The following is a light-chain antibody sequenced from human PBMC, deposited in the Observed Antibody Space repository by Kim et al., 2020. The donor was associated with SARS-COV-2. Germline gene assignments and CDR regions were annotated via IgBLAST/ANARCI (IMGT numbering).Light chain of an antibody. CDR3: QQYNNWPLT. CDR1: QSVSSN. V-gene: IGKV3-15*01. CDR2: GAS. Sequence: VSPGDRATLSCRASQSVSSNLAWYHQNPGQAPRLLIYGASTRATGIPARFSGSWSGTEFTLTISSLQSEDFAVYYCQQYNNWPLTFGPGTKVDIK. J-gene: IGKJ3*01.